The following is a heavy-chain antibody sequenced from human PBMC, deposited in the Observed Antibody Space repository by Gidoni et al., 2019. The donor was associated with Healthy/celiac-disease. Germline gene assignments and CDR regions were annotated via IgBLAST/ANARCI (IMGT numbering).Heavy chain of an antibody. CDR3: AKAALRSGWKTGCDY. D-gene: IGHD6-19*01. CDR2: ISYDGSNE. J-gene: IGHJ4*02. V-gene: IGHV3-30*18. CDR1: GFTLGSYG. Sequence: VQLVESGGGVVQPGRSLRLSCAASGFTLGSYGMHWVRQAPGKGLEWIVVISYDGSNEYYADSVKGRFTISRDNSKNTLYLQMNSLRPEDTAVYYCAKAALRSGWKTGCDYWGQGTPVTVSP.